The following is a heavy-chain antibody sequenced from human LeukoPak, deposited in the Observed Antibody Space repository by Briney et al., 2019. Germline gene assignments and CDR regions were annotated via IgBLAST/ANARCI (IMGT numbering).Heavy chain of an antibody. Sequence: GGSLRLSCAASGFTFSSYEMNWVRQAPGKGLVWVSYISSSGSTIYYADSVKGRFTISRDNAKNSLYLQMNSLRDEDTAVYYCARESGRDGYNLPDFWGQGTLVTVSS. J-gene: IGHJ4*02. D-gene: IGHD5-24*01. V-gene: IGHV3-48*03. CDR3: ARESGRDGYNLPDF. CDR1: GFTFSSYE. CDR2: ISSSGSTI.